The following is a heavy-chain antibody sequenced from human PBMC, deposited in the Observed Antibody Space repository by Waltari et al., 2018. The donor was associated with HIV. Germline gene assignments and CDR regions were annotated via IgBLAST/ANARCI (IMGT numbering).Heavy chain of an antibody. D-gene: IGHD4-17*01. CDR3: ARGLSLGDRYRIDYFHY. V-gene: IGHV3-74*01. CDR1: GFTFSRYW. Sequence: EVQLVESGGGLVQPGGSLRLSCAASGFTFSRYWMHWFRQAPGKGLVWVSRINSDGSNTDYADSVSGRITISRDNAKNTLYLEMNSLRAEDTAVYYCARGLSLGDRYRIDYFHYWGQGALVTVSS. J-gene: IGHJ4*02. CDR2: INSDGSNT.